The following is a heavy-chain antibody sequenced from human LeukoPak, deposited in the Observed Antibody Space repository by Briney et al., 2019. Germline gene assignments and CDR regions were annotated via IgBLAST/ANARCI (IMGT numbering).Heavy chain of an antibody. CDR3: ARMGVSYYYDSSTYYPTAFDV. Sequence: PSETLSLTCAVSGYSISSGYYWGWIRPSPGKGLEWIATIFHSGSIYYNPSLKRRVTLSVDTSKNQFSLRLNSVTAADTALYYCARMGVSYYYDSSTYYPTAFDVWGQGTMVSVSS. J-gene: IGHJ3*01. V-gene: IGHV4-38-2*01. CDR1: GYSISSGYY. D-gene: IGHD3-22*01. CDR2: IFHSGSI.